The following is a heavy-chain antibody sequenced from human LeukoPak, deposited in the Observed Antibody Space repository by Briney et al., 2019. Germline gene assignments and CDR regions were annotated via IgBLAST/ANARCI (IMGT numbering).Heavy chain of an antibody. Sequence: ASVKVSCKASGGTFSSYAISWVRQAPGQGLEWMGRIIPIFGTANYARKFQGRVTITTDESTSTAYMELSSLRSEDTAVYYCARDRLPSSHFDYWGQGTLVTVSS. CDR3: ARDRLPSSHFDY. CDR1: GGTFSSYA. D-gene: IGHD5-18*01. V-gene: IGHV1-69*05. J-gene: IGHJ4*02. CDR2: IIPIFGTA.